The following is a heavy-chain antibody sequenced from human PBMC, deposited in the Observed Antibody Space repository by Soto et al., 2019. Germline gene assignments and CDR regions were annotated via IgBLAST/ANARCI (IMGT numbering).Heavy chain of an antibody. D-gene: IGHD6-19*01. CDR2: IDPSDSYT. CDR1: GYSFTSYW. Sequence: GESLKISCKGSGYSFTSYWISWVRQMPGKGLGWMGRIDPSDSYTNYSPSFQGHVTISADKSISTAHLQWSSLKASDTAMYYCARRAPSIAVAVNWFDPWGQGTLVTVSS. J-gene: IGHJ5*02. CDR3: ARRAPSIAVAVNWFDP. V-gene: IGHV5-10-1*01.